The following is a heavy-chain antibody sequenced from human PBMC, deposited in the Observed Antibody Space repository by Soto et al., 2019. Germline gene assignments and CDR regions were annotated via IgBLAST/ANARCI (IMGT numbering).Heavy chain of an antibody. Sequence: SETLSLTCSVSGGSISGNNYYWGWIRQPPRKGLEWIGSIHYSGSTNYNPSLQSRVTISVDTSKNQFSLKLSSVTAADTAVYYCAREVRWLKIFDYWGQGTLVTVSS. J-gene: IGHJ4*02. CDR1: GGSISGNNYY. V-gene: IGHV4-39*07. D-gene: IGHD4-17*01. CDR2: IHYSGST. CDR3: AREVRWLKIFDY.